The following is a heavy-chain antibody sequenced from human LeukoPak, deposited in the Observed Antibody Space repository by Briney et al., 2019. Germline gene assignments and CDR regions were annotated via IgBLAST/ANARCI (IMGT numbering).Heavy chain of an antibody. CDR1: GFTFSSYA. Sequence: GGSLRLSCAASGFTFSSYAMTWVRQAPGKGLEWVSASTGSGGTTYYADSVMGRITISRDNSKNTLYLQMNSLRAEDTAVYYCARGVNHAFDIWGQGTMVTVSA. CDR3: ARGVNHAFDI. CDR2: STGSGGTT. J-gene: IGHJ3*02. D-gene: IGHD3-10*01. V-gene: IGHV3-23*01.